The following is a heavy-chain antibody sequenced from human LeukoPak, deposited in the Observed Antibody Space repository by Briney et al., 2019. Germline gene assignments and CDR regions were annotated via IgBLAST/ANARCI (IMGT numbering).Heavy chain of an antibody. V-gene: IGHV3-23*01. CDR1: GITLSNYG. CDR3: AKRGVVIRVILVGFHKEAYYFDS. Sequence: PGGSLRLSCAVSGITLSNYGMSRVRQAPGKGLEWVAGISDSGGRTNYADSVKGRFTISRDSPKNTLHLQMNSLRAEDTAVYFCAKRGVVIRVILVGFHKEAYYFDSWGQGALVTVSS. D-gene: IGHD3-22*01. CDR2: ISDSGGRT. J-gene: IGHJ4*02.